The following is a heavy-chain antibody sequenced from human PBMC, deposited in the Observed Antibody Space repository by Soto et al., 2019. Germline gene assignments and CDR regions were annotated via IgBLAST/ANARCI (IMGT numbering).Heavy chain of an antibody. CDR1: GGSIRSGGYY. V-gene: IGHV4-31*03. J-gene: IGHJ3*01. CDR2: IYYNGST. CDR3: ARLRWFGETHDAFDF. Sequence: QMQLQESGPGLVKPSQTLSLTCTVSGGSIRSGGYYWNWIRQHPGKGLGWIGYIYYNGSTYYNPSLKSRVNISIDMSKNQFPLKLTSVTAADTAVYYCARLRWFGETHDAFDFWGQGTMVTVSS. D-gene: IGHD3-10*01.